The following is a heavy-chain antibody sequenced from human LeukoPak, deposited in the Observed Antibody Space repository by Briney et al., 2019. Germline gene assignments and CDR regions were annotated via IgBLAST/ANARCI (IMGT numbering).Heavy chain of an antibody. Sequence: PGGSLRLSCAASGFTFSSYWMSWVRQAPGKGLEWVANIKQDGSEKYYVDSVKGRFTISRDNAKNSLYLQMNSLRAEDTAVYYYARRLRFLEWSEFRAAFDIWGQGTMVTVSS. CDR3: ARRLRFLEWSEFRAAFDI. CDR1: GFTFSSYW. CDR2: IKQDGSEK. V-gene: IGHV3-7*01. D-gene: IGHD3-3*01. J-gene: IGHJ3*02.